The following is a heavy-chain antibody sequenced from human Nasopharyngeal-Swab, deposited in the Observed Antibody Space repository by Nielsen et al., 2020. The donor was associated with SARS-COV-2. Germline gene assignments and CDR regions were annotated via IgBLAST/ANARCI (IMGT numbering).Heavy chain of an antibody. J-gene: IGHJ5*02. Sequence: GESLKISCAASGFTFDDYAMHWVRQAPGKGPEWVSYISRSGGTIYYADSVKGRFTISRDNAKNSLYLQMNSLRAEDTAVYYCARGVYDSSGYYYPWGQGTLVTVSS. V-gene: IGHV3-48*03. CDR3: ARGVYDSSGYYYP. CDR2: ISRSGGTI. D-gene: IGHD3-22*01. CDR1: GFTFDDYA.